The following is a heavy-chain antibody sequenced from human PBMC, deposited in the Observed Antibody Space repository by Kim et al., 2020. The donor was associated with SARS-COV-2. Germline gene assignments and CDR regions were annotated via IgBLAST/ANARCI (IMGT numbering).Heavy chain of an antibody. Sequence: SETLSLTCTVSGGSISSYYWSWVRQPPGKGLEWIDYIYYSGSTNYNPSLMSRVTMSVDTSKNQFSLRLRSVTAADTAVCYCARDNGIWGVHDAVEIWGQGTAVTVSA. D-gene: IGHD7-27*01. CDR1: GGSISSYY. V-gene: IGHV4-59*01. CDR3: ARDNGIWGVHDAVEI. J-gene: IGHJ3*02. CDR2: IYYSGST.